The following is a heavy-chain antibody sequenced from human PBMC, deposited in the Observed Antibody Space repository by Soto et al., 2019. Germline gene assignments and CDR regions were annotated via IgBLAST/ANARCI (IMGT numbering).Heavy chain of an antibody. CDR1: GYSFTSYW. Sequence: GESLKISCKGSGYSFTSYWISWVRQMPGKGLEWMGRIDPSDSYTNYSPSFQGHVTISADKSISTAYLQWSSLKASDTAMYYCARGPITMIVVAPEYFQHWGQGTLVTVSS. D-gene: IGHD3-22*01. V-gene: IGHV5-10-1*01. CDR3: ARGPITMIVVAPEYFQH. CDR2: IDPSDSYT. J-gene: IGHJ1*01.